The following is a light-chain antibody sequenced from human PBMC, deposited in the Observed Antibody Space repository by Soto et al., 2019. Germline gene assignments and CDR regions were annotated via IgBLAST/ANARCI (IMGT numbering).Light chain of an antibody. CDR1: SSDVGGYNY. Sequence: QSALTQPPSASGAPGQSVTISCTGTSSDVGGYNYVSWFQQHPGRAPKLMIYEVSKRPSGVPDRFSGSKSGNTASLTVSGLQAEEEADYFCTSSAATYIVLVGGGTKLTVL. J-gene: IGLJ2*01. CDR3: TSSAATYIVL. CDR2: EVS. V-gene: IGLV2-8*01.